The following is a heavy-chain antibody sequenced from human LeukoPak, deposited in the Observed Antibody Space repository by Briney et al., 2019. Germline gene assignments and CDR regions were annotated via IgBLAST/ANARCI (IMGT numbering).Heavy chain of an antibody. V-gene: IGHV3-9*01. D-gene: IGHD6-13*01. Sequence: QPGGSLRLSCAASGFTFDDYAMHWVRQAPGKGLEWVSGISWNSASIGYADSVKGRFTISRDNAKNSLYLQMNRLRAEDTALYYCAKDRAAAANYGMDVWGQGTTVTVSS. J-gene: IGHJ6*02. CDR2: ISWNSASI. CDR3: AKDRAAAANYGMDV. CDR1: GFTFDDYA.